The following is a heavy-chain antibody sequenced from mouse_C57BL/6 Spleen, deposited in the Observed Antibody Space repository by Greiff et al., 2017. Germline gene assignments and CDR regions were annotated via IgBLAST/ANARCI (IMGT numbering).Heavy chain of an antibody. CDR2: IYPGDGDT. V-gene: IGHV1-82*01. Sequence: QVHVKQSGPELVKPGASVKISCKASGYAFSGSWMNWVKQRPGKGLEWIGRIYPGDGDTNYNGKFKGKATLTADKSSSSAYMQLSSLTSEASAVYVCARDYCGGGYAMDYWGQGTSVTVSS. D-gene: IGHD1-1*01. CDR3: ARDYCGGGYAMDY. J-gene: IGHJ4*01. CDR1: GYAFSGSW.